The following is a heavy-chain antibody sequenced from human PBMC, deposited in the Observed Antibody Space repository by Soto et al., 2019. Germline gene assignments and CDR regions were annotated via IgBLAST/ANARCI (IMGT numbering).Heavy chain of an antibody. V-gene: IGHV4-34*01. CDR2: INHSGST. CDR1: GGSFSGYY. CDR3: ARGEISYYDFWSGYYKYYFDY. D-gene: IGHD3-3*01. Sequence: PSATLSLTCAVYGGSFSGYYWSWIRQPPGKGLELIGEINHSGSTNYNPSLKGRVTISVDTSKNQFSLKLSSVTAADTAVYYCARGEISYYDFWSGYYKYYFDYWGQGTLVTVSS. J-gene: IGHJ4*02.